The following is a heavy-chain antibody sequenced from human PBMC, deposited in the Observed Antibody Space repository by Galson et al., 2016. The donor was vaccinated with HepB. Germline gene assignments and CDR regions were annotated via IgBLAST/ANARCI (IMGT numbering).Heavy chain of an antibody. V-gene: IGHV3-53*01. J-gene: IGHJ2*01. CDR2: IYSGGST. CDR1: GFTVSSNY. CDR3: ARERAVLGGAGLYWYFDL. D-gene: IGHD6-19*01. Sequence: SLRLSCAASGFTVSSNYMSWVRQAPGKGLEWVSVIYSGGSTYYADSVKGRFTISSDNSKNTLYLQMNSLRAEDTAVYYCARERAVLGGAGLYWYFDLWGRGTLVTVSS.